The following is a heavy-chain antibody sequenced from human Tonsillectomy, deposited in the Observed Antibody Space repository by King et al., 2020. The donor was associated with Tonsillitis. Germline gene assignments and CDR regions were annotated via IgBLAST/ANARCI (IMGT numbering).Heavy chain of an antibody. J-gene: IGHJ4*02. CDR2: VFTDGYT. CDR1: GFTVSSKY. Sequence: VQLVESGGGVIQPGGSLRLSCAASGFTVSSKYMSWVRQAPGKGLEWVSVVFTDGYTIYAESVEGRFTISRDNSKNTLCLQMNSLRAEDTAVYYCARGLQYLHSYTCFTPFDFWGQGTLVTVSS. V-gene: IGHV3-53*01. D-gene: IGHD2-2*02. CDR3: ARGLQYLHSYTCFTPFDF.